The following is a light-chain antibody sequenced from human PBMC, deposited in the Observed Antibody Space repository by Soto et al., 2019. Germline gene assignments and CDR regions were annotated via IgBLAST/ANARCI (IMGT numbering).Light chain of an antibody. Sequence: QCALAQPASVSGSPGQSITIACTGAITVIGACNYVSWYQQHPGKSPKLLIYGVSSRPSGVSNRFSGSKSGNAAYLTISGLQADDEAEYYCSSYTSSITPYVFGTGTKVTVL. CDR2: GVS. J-gene: IGLJ1*01. CDR3: SSYTSSITPYV. CDR1: ITVIGACNY. V-gene: IGLV2-14*01.